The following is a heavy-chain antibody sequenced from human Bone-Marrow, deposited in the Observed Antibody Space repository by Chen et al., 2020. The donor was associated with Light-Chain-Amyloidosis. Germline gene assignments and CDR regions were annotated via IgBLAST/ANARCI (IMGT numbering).Heavy chain of an antibody. D-gene: IGHD6-13*01. Sequence: EVELVESGGGLVQPGGSLRLSCESSGFTFSNYWMTWVRQAPGKGLEWVANIDENGSVKHYVDSVKGRFTISRDNVKNSLFLQMNSLRAEDTAVYYCTRGRSPTRGNVWYDAFDFWGHGTMVTVSS. CDR2: IDENGSVK. CDR1: GFTFSNYW. V-gene: IGHV3-7*01. J-gene: IGHJ3*01. CDR3: TRGRSPTRGNVWYDAFDF.